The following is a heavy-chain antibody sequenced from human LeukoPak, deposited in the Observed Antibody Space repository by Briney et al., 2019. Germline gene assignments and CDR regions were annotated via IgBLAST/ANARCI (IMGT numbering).Heavy chain of an antibody. CDR2: IYYSGST. CDR1: GGSISSYY. CDR3: ARGIYDSSGYYHGD. Sequence: KTSETLSLTRTVSGGSISSYYWSWIRQPPGKGLEWIGYIYYSGSTNYNPSLKSRVTISVDTSKNQFSLKLSSVTAADTAVYYCARGIYDSSGYYHGDWGQGTLVTVSS. V-gene: IGHV4-59*01. D-gene: IGHD3-22*01. J-gene: IGHJ4*02.